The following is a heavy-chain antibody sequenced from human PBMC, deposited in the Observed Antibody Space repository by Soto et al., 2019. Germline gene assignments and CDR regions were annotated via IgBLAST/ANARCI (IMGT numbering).Heavy chain of an antibody. CDR3: AKDWTRNWNYGDY. D-gene: IGHD1-7*01. CDR2: ISYDGSNK. CDR1: GFTFSSYG. Sequence: PGGSLRLSCAASGFTFSSYGMHWVRQAPGKGLEWVAVISYDGSNKYYADSVKGRFTISRDNSKNTLYLQMNSLRAEDTAVYYCAKDWTRNWNYGDYWGQGTLVTVSS. V-gene: IGHV3-30*18. J-gene: IGHJ4*02.